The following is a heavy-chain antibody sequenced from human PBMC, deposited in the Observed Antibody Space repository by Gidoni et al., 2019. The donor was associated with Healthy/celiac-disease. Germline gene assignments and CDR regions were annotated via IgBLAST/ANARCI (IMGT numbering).Heavy chain of an antibody. CDR1: GGSFSGYF. CDR2: INHSGSN. CDR3: ARGPGEGDSSGYTYDAFDI. Sequence: QVQLQHWGAGLLKPSETLSLTFAASGGSFSGYFWSCIRQPPGQGLEWIVEINHSGSNNYNPALKRRVTISVDTSKNQFSLKLSSVSAADTAVYYCARGPGEGDSSGYTYDAFDIWGQGTMVTVSS. J-gene: IGHJ3*02. V-gene: IGHV4-34*01. D-gene: IGHD3-22*01.